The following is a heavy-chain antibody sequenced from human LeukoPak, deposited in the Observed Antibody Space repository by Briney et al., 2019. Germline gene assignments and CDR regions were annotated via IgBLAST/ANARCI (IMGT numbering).Heavy chain of an antibody. CDR3: ARVRPSITMVRGVILDY. D-gene: IGHD3-10*01. Sequence: ASVKVSCKASGYTFTGYYMHWVRQAPGQGLEWMGGIIPIFGTANYAQKFQGRVTITADKSTSTAYMELSSLRSEDTAVYYCARVRPSITMVRGVILDYWGQGTLVTVSS. CDR2: IIPIFGTA. CDR1: GYTFTGYY. V-gene: IGHV1-69*06. J-gene: IGHJ4*02.